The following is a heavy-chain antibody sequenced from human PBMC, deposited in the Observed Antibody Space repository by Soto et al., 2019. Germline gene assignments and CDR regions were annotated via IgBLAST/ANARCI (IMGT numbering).Heavy chain of an antibody. J-gene: IGHJ6*02. V-gene: IGHV3-30*18. CDR2: ISYDGSNK. CDR3: AKDRWDIVVVSAAALRIGMDV. CDR1: GFTFSSYG. Sequence: LSLSCAASGFTFSSYGMHWVRQAPGKGLEWVAVISYDGSNKYYADSVKGRFTISRDNSKNTLYLQMNSLRAEDTAVYYCAKDRWDIVVVSAAALRIGMDVWGQGTTVTVSS. D-gene: IGHD2-2*01.